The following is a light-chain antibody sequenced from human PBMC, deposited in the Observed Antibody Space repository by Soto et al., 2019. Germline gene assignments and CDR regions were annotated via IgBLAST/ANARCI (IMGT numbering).Light chain of an antibody. CDR3: TSYAGSNNRGV. J-gene: IGLJ1*01. Sequence: QSALTQPPSASGSPGQSVTISCTGTSSDVGGYNYISWYQHHPGKAPKLMIYEVSQRPSGVPDRFSGSKSGNTASLTVSGLQAEDEADYYRTSYAGSNNRGVFGSGTKVTVL. CDR1: SSDVGGYNY. V-gene: IGLV2-8*01. CDR2: EVS.